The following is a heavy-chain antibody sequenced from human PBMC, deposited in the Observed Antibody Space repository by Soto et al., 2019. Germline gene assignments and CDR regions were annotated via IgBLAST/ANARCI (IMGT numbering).Heavy chain of an antibody. V-gene: IGHV1-2*02. CDR3: TREGGGIAAAGAGNDAFDI. J-gene: IGHJ3*02. CDR2: INPNSGDP. CDR1: GYTLTDYY. D-gene: IGHD6-13*01. Sequence: QVQLVQSGAEVKKPGASVTVSCKASGYTLTDYYIQWVRQAPRPGHAWMGWINPNSGDPNYAQKFQGRVTMSRDTTINTAYTQLGWLRSADTAVYYCTREGGGIAAAGAGNDAFDIWGQGTKVTVSS.